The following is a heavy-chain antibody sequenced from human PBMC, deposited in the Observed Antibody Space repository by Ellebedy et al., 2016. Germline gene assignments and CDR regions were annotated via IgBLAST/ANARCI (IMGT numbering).Heavy chain of an antibody. D-gene: IGHD3-3*01. V-gene: IGHV1-24*01. CDR1: GYTFTSYY. CDR2: FDPEDGET. Sequence: ASVKVSCKASGYTFTSYYMHWVRQAPGKGLEWMGGFDPEDGETIYAQKFQGRVTMTEDTSTDTAYMELSSLRSEDTAVYYCATVPERAIFGVVIAFDIWGQGTMVTVSS. J-gene: IGHJ3*02. CDR3: ATVPERAIFGVVIAFDI.